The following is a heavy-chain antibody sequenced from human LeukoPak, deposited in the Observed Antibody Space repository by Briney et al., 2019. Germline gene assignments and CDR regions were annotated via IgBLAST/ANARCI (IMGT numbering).Heavy chain of an antibody. Sequence: PGGSLRPSCAASGFTFSDYYMSWIRQAPGKGLEWVSYISSSSSYTNYADSVKGRFTISRDNAKNSLYLQMNSLRAEDTAVYYCATDSSGYSYYFDYWGQGTLVTVSS. CDR1: GFTFSDYY. CDR3: ATDSSGYSYYFDY. V-gene: IGHV3-11*03. J-gene: IGHJ4*02. D-gene: IGHD3-22*01. CDR2: ISSSSSYT.